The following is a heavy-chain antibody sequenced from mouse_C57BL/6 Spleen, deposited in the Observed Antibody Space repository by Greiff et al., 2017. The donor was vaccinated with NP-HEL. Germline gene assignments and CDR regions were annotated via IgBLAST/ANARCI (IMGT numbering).Heavy chain of an antibody. V-gene: IGHV10-3*01. Sequence: GGGLVQPKGSLKLSCAASGFTFNPYAMHWVRQAPGKGLEWVARIRSKSSNYATYYADSVKDRFTIPRDDSQSMLYLQMNNLKTQDTAMYYWVRYDCSGSSYSWFAYWGQGTLVTVSA. CDR2: IRSKSSNYAT. D-gene: IGHD1-1*01. J-gene: IGHJ3*01. CDR3: VRYDCSGSSYSWFAY. CDR1: GFTFNPYA.